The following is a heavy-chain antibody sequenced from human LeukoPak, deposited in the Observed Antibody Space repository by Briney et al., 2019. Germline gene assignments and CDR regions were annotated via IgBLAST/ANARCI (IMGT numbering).Heavy chain of an antibody. D-gene: IGHD3-3*01. Sequence: GASVKVSCKASGGTFSSYAISWVRQAPGQGLEWMGWINPNSGGTNYAQKFQGRVTMTRDTSISTAYMELSRLRSDDTAVYYCARASYYDFWSGYYPFDYWGQGTLVTVSS. CDR2: INPNSGGT. CDR3: ARASYYDFWSGYYPFDY. CDR1: GGTFSSYA. V-gene: IGHV1-2*02. J-gene: IGHJ4*02.